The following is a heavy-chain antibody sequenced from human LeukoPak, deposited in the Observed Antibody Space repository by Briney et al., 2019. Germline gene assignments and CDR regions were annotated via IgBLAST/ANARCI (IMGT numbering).Heavy chain of an antibody. CDR1: GGSISSYY. CDR2: IYYSGST. CDR3: ARGGSYYYGSGSASSFDY. Sequence: PSETLSLTCTVSGGSISSYYWSWTRQPPGKGLEWIGYIYYSGSTNYNPSLKSRVPISVDTSKNQFSLKLSSVTAADTAVYYCARGGSYYYGSGSASSFDYWGQGTLVTVSS. J-gene: IGHJ4*02. D-gene: IGHD3-10*01. V-gene: IGHV4-59*01.